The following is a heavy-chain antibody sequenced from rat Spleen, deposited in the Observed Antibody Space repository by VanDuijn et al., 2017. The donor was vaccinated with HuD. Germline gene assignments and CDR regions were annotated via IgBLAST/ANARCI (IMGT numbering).Heavy chain of an antibody. V-gene: IGHV5S14*01. D-gene: IGHD1-9*01. CDR3: ARRHYGYTDYFDY. CDR2: ITTGGSNT. CDR1: GFTFSNYG. Sequence: EVQLVESDGGLVQPGRSLKLSCAVSGFTFSNYGMAWVRQTPTKGLEWVASITTGGSNTYYRDSVKGRFTVSRDNAKNTQYLQMDSLRSEDTASYYCARRHYGYTDYFDYWGQGVMVTVSS. J-gene: IGHJ2*01.